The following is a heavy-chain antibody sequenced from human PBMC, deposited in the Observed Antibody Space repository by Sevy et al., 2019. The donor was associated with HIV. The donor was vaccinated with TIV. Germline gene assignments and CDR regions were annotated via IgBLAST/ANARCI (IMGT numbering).Heavy chain of an antibody. CDR2: ITSSGDTI. CDR3: AREYDYSHYAFDY. CDR1: GFTFSDYY. D-gene: IGHD4-4*01. Sequence: GGSLRLSCAASGFTFSDYYMTWIRQAPGKGLEWVAYITSSGDTIYYADSVKGRFTICRDNAKNSLYLQMNNLRAEDTAVYYWAREYDYSHYAFDYWGQGTLVTVSS. V-gene: IGHV3-11*01. J-gene: IGHJ4*02.